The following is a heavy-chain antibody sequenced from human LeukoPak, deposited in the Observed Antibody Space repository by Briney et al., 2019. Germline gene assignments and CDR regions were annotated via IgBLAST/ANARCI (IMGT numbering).Heavy chain of an antibody. V-gene: IGHV1-2*02. Sequence: ASVKVSCKASGYTFTGYHMHWVRQAPGQGLEWMGWINPNSGGTNYAQKFQGRVTMTRDTSISTAYMELSRLRSDDTAVYYCARSMVRGVHNRYYFDYWGQGTLVTVSS. J-gene: IGHJ4*02. CDR1: GYTFTGYH. CDR2: INPNSGGT. D-gene: IGHD3-10*01. CDR3: ARSMVRGVHNRYYFDY.